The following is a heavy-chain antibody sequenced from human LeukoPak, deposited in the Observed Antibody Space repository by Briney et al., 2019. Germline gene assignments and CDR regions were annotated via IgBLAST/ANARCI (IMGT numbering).Heavy chain of an antibody. J-gene: IGHJ5*02. CDR3: ARSPAQYATGWTNWFDP. Sequence: SETLSLTCTVSGDSISNFYWSWIRLPAGKGLEWMGRFSTTGSTSYNPSLKSRLTMSVDTSKNLFSLKLSSVTATDTAVDFCARSPAQYATGWTNWFDPWGQGILVTVSS. V-gene: IGHV4-4*07. CDR1: GDSISNFY. CDR2: FSTTGST. D-gene: IGHD6-19*01.